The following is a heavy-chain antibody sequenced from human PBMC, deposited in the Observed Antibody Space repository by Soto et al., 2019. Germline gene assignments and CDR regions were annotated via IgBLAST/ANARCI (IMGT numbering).Heavy chain of an antibody. Sequence: ASETLSLTWTVSSDSVSSYYRSWIRQPPGKRLEWIGYISYSGSTDYNPSLKSRVTISGDTSKNQFSLKVSSVTAADTAVYYCARGTSWQLPFDYWGQGTLVTVSS. V-gene: IGHV4-59*02. J-gene: IGHJ4*02. CDR1: SDSVSSYY. D-gene: IGHD6-13*01. CDR2: ISYSGST. CDR3: ARGTSWQLPFDY.